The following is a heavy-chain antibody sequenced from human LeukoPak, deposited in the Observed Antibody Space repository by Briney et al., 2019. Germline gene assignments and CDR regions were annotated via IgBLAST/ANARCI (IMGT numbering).Heavy chain of an antibody. Sequence: PSETLSLTCTVSGGSISSYYWSWIRQPPGKGLEWIGYIYYSGSTNYNPSLKSRVTISVDTSKNQFSLKLSSVTAADTAVYYCARLAHSRGNSWWSPSNDAFDIWGQGTMVTVSS. CDR2: IYYSGST. CDR3: ARLAHSRGNSWWSPSNDAFDI. D-gene: IGHD2-8*02. J-gene: IGHJ3*02. V-gene: IGHV4-59*01. CDR1: GGSISSYY.